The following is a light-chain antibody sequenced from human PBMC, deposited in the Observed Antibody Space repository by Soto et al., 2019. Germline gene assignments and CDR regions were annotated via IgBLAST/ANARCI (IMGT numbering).Light chain of an antibody. J-gene: IGLJ1*01. CDR3: ASWDDSLXGYV. CDR1: SSNNGSNT. V-gene: IGLV1-44*01. Sequence: QSLLTQPPSASGTPAQRVTISCSGSSSNNGSNTVNWYKQLPGTAPKLLIYSNNQRPSGVPDRFSGSKSGTSASLAIIGLQSEDEADYYCASWDDSLXGYVFGTGTKVXV. CDR2: SNN.